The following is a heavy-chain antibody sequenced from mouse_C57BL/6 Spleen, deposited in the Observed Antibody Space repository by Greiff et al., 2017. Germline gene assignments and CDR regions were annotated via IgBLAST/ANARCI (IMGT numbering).Heavy chain of an antibody. CDR3: TRLVIYYYG. CDR1: GYTFTDYE. V-gene: IGHV1-15*01. CDR2: IDPETGGT. Sequence: VKLMESGAELVRPGASVTLSCKASGYTFTDYEMHWVKPTPVHGLEWIGAIDPETGGTAYNQKFKGKAILTADKSSSTAYMELRSLTSEYSAVYYCTRLVIYYYGWGQGTTLTVSS. J-gene: IGHJ2*01. D-gene: IGHD1-1*01.